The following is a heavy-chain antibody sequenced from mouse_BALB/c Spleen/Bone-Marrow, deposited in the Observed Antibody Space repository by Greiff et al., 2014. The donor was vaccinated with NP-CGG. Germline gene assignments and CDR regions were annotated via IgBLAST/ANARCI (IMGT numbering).Heavy chain of an antibody. J-gene: IGHJ4*01. D-gene: IGHD1-1*01. V-gene: IGHV1-77*01. CDR1: GYTFTDYY. Sequence: QVQLKESGAELARPGASVKLSCKASGYTFTDYYINWVKQRTRQGLEWIGEIYPGSGNTYYNEKFKGKATLTADKSSSTAYMQLSSLTSEDSAVYFCAKGGYGSSYVRYYAMDYWGQGTSVTVSS. CDR2: IYPGSGNT. CDR3: AKGGYGSSYVRYYAMDY.